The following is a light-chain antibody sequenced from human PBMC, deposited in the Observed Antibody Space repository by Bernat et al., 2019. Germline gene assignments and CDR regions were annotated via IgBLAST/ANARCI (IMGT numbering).Light chain of an antibody. Sequence: MTQSPSTLSASVGDRVTITCRASQTISSWLAWYQQRPGKAPNLLIHKASSLQSGVPSRFSGSGSGTEFTLTISSLQPDDSATYYCQQYNSYSPTFGQGTKVEIK. CDR1: QTISSW. CDR2: KAS. J-gene: IGKJ1*01. CDR3: QQYNSYSPT. V-gene: IGKV1-5*03.